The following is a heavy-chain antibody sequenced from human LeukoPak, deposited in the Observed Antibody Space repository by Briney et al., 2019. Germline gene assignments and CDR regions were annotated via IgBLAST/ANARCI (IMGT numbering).Heavy chain of an antibody. CDR2: MNPDSGHT. CDR3: ARDIDILTGESLDY. Sequence: ASVKVSCKASGHTSRNYGISWVRQAPGEGLEWMGWMNPDSGHTGYAQKFQGRVTMTRDTSISTAYMELRSLRSDDTAVYYCARDIDILTGESLDYWGQGTLVTVSS. CDR1: GHTSRNYG. V-gene: IGHV1-8*02. D-gene: IGHD3-9*01. J-gene: IGHJ4*02.